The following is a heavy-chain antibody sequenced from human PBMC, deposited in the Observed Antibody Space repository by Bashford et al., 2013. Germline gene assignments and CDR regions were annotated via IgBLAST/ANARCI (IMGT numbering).Heavy chain of an antibody. CDR2: ISWNSGSI. CDR1: GFTFDDYA. D-gene: IGHD3-22*01. J-gene: IGHJ6*02. V-gene: IGHV3-9*01. Sequence: SLRLSCAASGFTFDDYAMHWVRQAPGKGLEWVSGISWNSGSIGYADSVKGRFTISRDNAKNSLYLQMNSLRAEDTALYYCAKDIYDTTYGMDVWGQGTTVTVSS. CDR3: AKDIYDTTYGMDV.